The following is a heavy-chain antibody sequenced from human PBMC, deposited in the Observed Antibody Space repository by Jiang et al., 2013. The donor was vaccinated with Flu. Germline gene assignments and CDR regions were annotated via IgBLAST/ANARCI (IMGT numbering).Heavy chain of an antibody. CDR2: IIPIFGTA. D-gene: IGHD4-17*01. CDR1: GGTFSSYA. V-gene: IGHV1-69*01. CDR3: ARHLANDGDYGRDDYYYYYGMDV. Sequence: ASGGTFSSYAISWVRQAPGQGLEWMGGIIPIFGTANYAQKFQGRVTITADESTSTAYMELSCLRSEDTAVYYCARHLANDGDYGRDDYYYYYGMDVWGQGTTVTVSS. J-gene: IGHJ6*02.